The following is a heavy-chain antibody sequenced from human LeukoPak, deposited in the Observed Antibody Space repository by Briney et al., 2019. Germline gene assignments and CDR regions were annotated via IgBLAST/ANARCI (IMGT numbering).Heavy chain of an antibody. CDR1: GYTFTGYN. CDR2: INTNTGNP. CDR3: ARDERGSETNWFDP. V-gene: IGHV7-4-1*02. Sequence: ASVKVSCKASGYTFTGYNIHWVRQAPGQGLEWMGWINTNTGNPTYAQGFTGRFVFSLDTSVSTAYLQISSLKAEDTAVYYCARDERGSETNWFDPWGQGTLVTVSS. D-gene: IGHD1-26*01. J-gene: IGHJ5*02.